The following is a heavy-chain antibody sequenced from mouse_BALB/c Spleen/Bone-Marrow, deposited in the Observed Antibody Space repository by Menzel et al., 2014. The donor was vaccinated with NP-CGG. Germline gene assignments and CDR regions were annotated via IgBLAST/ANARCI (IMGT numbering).Heavy chain of an antibody. J-gene: IGHJ3*01. CDR1: GYSITSGYS. CDR2: IHYSGST. D-gene: IGHD3-3*01. Sequence: EVKLVESGPDLVKPSQSLSLTCTVTGYSITSGYSWHWIRQFPGNKLEWMGYIHYSGSTNYNPSLKSRISITRDTSKNQFFLHLNSVTTEDTATYYCARTRTWFAYWGQGTLVTVSA. V-gene: IGHV3-1*02. CDR3: ARTRTWFAY.